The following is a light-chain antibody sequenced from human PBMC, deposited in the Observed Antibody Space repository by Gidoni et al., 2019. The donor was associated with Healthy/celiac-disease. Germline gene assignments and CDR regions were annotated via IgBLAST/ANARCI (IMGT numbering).Light chain of an antibody. V-gene: IGLV3-25*02. J-gene: IGLJ2*01. CDR3: QSADSSGTSL. CDR2: KDS. CDR1: ALPKQY. Sequence: SYELTQPPSVSVSPGQTARITCSGDALPKQYAYWYQQKPGQAPVLVIYKDSERPSGIPERFSGPSSGTTVTLTISGVQAEDEADYYCQSADSSGTSLFGGGTKLTVL.